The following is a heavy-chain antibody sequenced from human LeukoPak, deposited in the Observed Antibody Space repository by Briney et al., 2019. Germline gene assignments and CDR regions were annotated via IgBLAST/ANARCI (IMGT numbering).Heavy chain of an antibody. J-gene: IGHJ4*02. CDR2: IYYSGST. CDR1: GVSISSSSYY. CDR3: ARDLEGYSNSRTFDY. V-gene: IGHV4-39*07. Sequence: RSSETLSLTCTVFGVSISSSSYYWGWVRQPPGKGLERIVRIYYSGSTPYNPSLTSQVTMSVDTSKNQFSLKLSSVTAADTAVYYCARDLEGYSNSRTFDYWGQGTLVTVSS. D-gene: IGHD4-11*01.